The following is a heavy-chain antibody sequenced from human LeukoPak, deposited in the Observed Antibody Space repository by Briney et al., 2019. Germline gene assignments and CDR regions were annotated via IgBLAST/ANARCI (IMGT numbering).Heavy chain of an antibody. V-gene: IGHV1-69*06. CDR1: GDNFTTYA. CDR2: IIPMFATP. CDR3: ARAGIPGYCTNVTCSNWLDP. D-gene: IGHD2-8*01. Sequence: SLKVSCKASGDNFTTYAIIWGRQAPGQGLEWMGGIIPMFATPNYAQRLRGRVTITADKSTTTAYMELSSLRSKDTAVYYCARAGIPGYCTNVTCSNWLDPWGQGTLVTVSS. J-gene: IGHJ5*02.